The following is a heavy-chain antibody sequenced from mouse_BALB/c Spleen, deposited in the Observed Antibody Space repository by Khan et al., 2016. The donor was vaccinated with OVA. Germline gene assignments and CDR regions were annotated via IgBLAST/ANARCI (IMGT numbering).Heavy chain of an antibody. CDR3: AREEALYYFDY. D-gene: IGHD3-2*02. CDR2: IYPGTDNT. J-gene: IGHJ2*01. Sequence: QIQLVQSGAELVRPGTSVKLSCKTSGYIFTSYWIHWVRQRTGQGLEWIARIYPGTDNTYYNEKLKDRATLTADRSSSTAYMQLNSLKSEDSAVYFCAREEALYYFDYWGQGTTLTVSS. CDR1: GYIFTSYW. V-gene: IGHV1S132*01.